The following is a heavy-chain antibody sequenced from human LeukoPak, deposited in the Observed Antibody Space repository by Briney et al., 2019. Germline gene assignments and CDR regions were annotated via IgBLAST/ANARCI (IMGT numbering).Heavy chain of an antibody. D-gene: IGHD1-1*01. CDR3: ARNLLGTPD. CDR1: GDSISTYY. Sequence: SETLSLTCTVSGDSISTYYWSWIRQPPGKGLEWIGYIYYGGSTNYNPSLKSRVTISVDTSKNQFSLKLTSVTAADTAVYYCARNLLGTPDWGQGTLVTVSS. CDR2: IYYGGST. J-gene: IGHJ1*01. V-gene: IGHV4-59*12.